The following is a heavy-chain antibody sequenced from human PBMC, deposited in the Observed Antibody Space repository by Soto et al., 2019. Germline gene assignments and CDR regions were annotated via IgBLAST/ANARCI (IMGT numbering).Heavy chain of an antibody. CDR1: GFTFSSNA. V-gene: IGHV3-72*01. Sequence: PGGSLRLSCAASGFTFSSNAMSWVRQAPGKGLEWVGRTRNKANSYTTEYAASVKGRFTISRDDSKNSLYLQMNSLRAEDTAVYYCARGLPGYDNAYYFDYWGQGTLVTVSS. J-gene: IGHJ4*02. D-gene: IGHD3-9*01. CDR3: ARGLPGYDNAYYFDY. CDR2: TRNKANSYTT.